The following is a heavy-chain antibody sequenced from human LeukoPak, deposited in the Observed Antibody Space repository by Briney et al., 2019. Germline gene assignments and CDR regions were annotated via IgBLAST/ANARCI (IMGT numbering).Heavy chain of an antibody. CDR2: FYYNGVT. D-gene: IGHD3-16*01. J-gene: IGHJ5*02. CDR3: VRRNYVSRRIDP. V-gene: IGHV4-39*01. CDR1: GGSISTSDYL. Sequence: PSETLSLTCTVSGGSISTSDYLWAWVRQPPGKGLEWIGDFYYNGVTSYSPSLKSRVTISVDTSKNQFSLNLTSVTAADTAVYYCVRRNYVSRRIDPWGQGTRSPSPQ.